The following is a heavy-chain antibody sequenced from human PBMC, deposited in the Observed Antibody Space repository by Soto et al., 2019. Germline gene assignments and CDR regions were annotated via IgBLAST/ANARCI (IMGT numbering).Heavy chain of an antibody. CDR2: IRSNTYGGTT. D-gene: IGHD6-6*01. CDR3: ARRKYLDY. CDR1: GFTFGDYA. Sequence: GGSLILSCTTSGFTFGDYAMSWFRQAPGKGLEWIGYIRSNTYGGTTEYAASVKGRFTISRDDSKRVAHLQMNSLETEDTAVYFCARRKYLDYWGQGT. J-gene: IGHJ4*02. V-gene: IGHV3-49*03.